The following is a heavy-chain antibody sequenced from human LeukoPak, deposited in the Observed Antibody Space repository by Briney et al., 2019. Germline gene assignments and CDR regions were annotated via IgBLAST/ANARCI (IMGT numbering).Heavy chain of an antibody. D-gene: IGHD6-13*01. CDR1: GYPIRSGYY. CDR3: ARDYSSSWYFDY. V-gene: IGHV4-38-2*02. CDR2: IYHSGST. J-gene: IGHJ4*02. Sequence: SETLSLTCAVSGYPIRSGYYWGWIRQPPGKGLEWIGSIYHSGSTYYNPSLKSRVTISVDTSKNQFSLKLSSVTAADTAVYYCARDYSSSWYFDYWGQGTLVTVSS.